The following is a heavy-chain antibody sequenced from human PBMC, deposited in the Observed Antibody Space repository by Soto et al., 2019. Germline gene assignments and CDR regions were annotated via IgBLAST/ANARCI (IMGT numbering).Heavy chain of an antibody. CDR2: ISGSGGST. CDR3: AKDRLASTIFGVVIESYDAFDI. CDR1: GFTFSSYA. J-gene: IGHJ3*02. D-gene: IGHD3-3*01. Sequence: GGSLRLSCAASGFTFSSYAMSWVRQAPGKGLEWVSAISGSGGSTYYADSVKGRFTISRDNSKNTLYLQMNSLRAEDTAVYYCAKDRLASTIFGVVIESYDAFDIWGQGTMVTVSS. V-gene: IGHV3-23*01.